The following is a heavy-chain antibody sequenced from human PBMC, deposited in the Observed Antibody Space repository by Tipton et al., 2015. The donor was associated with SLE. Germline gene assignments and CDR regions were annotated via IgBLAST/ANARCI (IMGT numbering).Heavy chain of an antibody. CDR3: AREGDSVWYFDL. Sequence: GLVKPSQTLSLTCAISGDSVSSNSAAWNWIRQSPSRGLEWLGRTYYRSKWYNDYAVSVKSRITINPDTSKNQFSLKLRSVTAADTAVYYCAREGDSVWYFDLWGRGTLVTVSS. J-gene: IGHJ2*01. CDR2: TYYRSKWYN. CDR1: GDSVSSNSAA. D-gene: IGHD2-21*02. V-gene: IGHV6-1*01.